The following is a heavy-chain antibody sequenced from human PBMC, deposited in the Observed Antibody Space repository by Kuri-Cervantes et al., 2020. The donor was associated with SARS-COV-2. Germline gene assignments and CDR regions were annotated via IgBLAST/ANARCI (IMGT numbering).Heavy chain of an antibody. J-gene: IGHJ4*02. CDR3: ARDGIAVAGREQNFDY. V-gene: IGHV3-13*03. Sequence: GESLKISCAACGFTFSSYDMHWVRQATGKGLEWVSAIGTAGDTYYPGSVKGQFTISRDNAKNSLYLQMNSLRAEDTAVYYCARDGIAVAGREQNFDYWGQGTLVTVSS. CDR1: GFTFSSYD. CDR2: IGTAGDT. D-gene: IGHD6-19*01.